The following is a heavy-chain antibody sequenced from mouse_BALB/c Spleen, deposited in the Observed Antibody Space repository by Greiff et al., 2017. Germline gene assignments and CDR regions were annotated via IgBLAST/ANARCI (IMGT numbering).Heavy chain of an antibody. CDR3: ARGGYPAY. Sequence: VQLQQPGAELVKPGASVKLSCKASGYTFTSYWMHWVKQRPGQGLEWIGEINPSNGRTNYNEKFKGKATLTVDKSSSTAYMELRSLTSEDSAVYYCARGGYPAYWGQGTLVTVSA. J-gene: IGHJ3*01. CDR2: INPSNGRT. V-gene: IGHV1S81*02. CDR1: GYTFTSYW. D-gene: IGHD2-2*01.